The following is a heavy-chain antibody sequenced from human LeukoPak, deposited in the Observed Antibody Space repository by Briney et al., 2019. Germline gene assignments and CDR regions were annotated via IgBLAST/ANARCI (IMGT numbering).Heavy chain of an antibody. V-gene: IGHV3-7*03. D-gene: IGHD3-10*01. Sequence: GGSLRLSCAASGFTFSSYWMSWVRQAPGKGLEWVANIKQDGSEKYYVDPVKGRFTISRDNAKNSLYLQMNSLRAEDTALYYCAKDMWGSGGSPFDYWGQGTLVTVSS. CDR3: AKDMWGSGGSPFDY. CDR2: IKQDGSEK. J-gene: IGHJ4*02. CDR1: GFTFSSYW.